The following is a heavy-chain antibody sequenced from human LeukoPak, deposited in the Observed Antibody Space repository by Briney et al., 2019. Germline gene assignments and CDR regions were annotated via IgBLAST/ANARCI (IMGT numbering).Heavy chain of an antibody. CDR3: AREHTVVVALAIGWFDP. CDR1: GGTFSSYA. D-gene: IGHD2-15*01. CDR2: ITPIFGTA. J-gene: IGHJ5*02. Sequence: SVKVSCKASGGTFSSYAISWVRQAPGQGLEWMGGITPIFGTANYAQKFQGRVTITTDESTSTAYMELSSLRSEDTAVYYCAREHTVVVALAIGWFDPWGQGTLVTVSS. V-gene: IGHV1-69*05.